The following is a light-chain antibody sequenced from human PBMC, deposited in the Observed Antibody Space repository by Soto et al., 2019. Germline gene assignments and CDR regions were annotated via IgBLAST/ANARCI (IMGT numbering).Light chain of an antibody. Sequence: DIQMTQSPSTLSASVGDRVTITCRASQSLSGWLAWYQQKPGRTPELLIYEASILETGVPSRFSGSGSGTAFILTISSLQHADFATYYCHQYDKCPWTFGQGTKVEIK. CDR2: EAS. CDR1: QSLSGW. J-gene: IGKJ1*01. CDR3: HQYDKCPWT. V-gene: IGKV1-5*03.